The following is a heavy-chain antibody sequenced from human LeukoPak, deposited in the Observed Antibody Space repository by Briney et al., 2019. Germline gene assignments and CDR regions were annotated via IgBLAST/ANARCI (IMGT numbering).Heavy chain of an antibody. V-gene: IGHV4-39*01. D-gene: IGHD6-13*01. Sequence: SETLSLTCTVSGGSISSSSYYWGWIRQPPGKGLEWIGSIYYSGSTYYNPSLKSRVTISVDTSKNQFSLKLSSVTAADTAVYYCASPRGYSSSLYYSDYWGQGTLVTVSS. CDR1: GGSISSSSYY. J-gene: IGHJ4*02. CDR3: ASPRGYSSSLYYSDY. CDR2: IYYSGST.